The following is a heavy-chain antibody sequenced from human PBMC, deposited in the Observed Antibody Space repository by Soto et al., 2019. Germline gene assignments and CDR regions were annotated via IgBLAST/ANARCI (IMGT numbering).Heavy chain of an antibody. CDR3: ARLESSSWPTPVDYYGMDV. V-gene: IGHV4-34*01. CDR1: GGSFSGYY. Sequence: SETLSLTCAVYGGSFSGYYWSWIRQPPGKGLEWIGEINHSGSTNYNPSIKSRVTISVDKSKNQFSLKLSSVTAADTAVYYCARLESSSWPTPVDYYGMDVWGQGTTVTVSS. D-gene: IGHD6-13*01. CDR2: INHSGST. J-gene: IGHJ6*02.